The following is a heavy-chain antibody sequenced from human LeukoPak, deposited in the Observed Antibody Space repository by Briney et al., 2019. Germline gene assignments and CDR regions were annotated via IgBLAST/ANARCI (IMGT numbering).Heavy chain of an antibody. V-gene: IGHV4-59*01. CDR3: ARTGQQLAFAS. J-gene: IGHJ5*01. Sequence: SETLSLTCTVSGASISSYYWSWIRQPPGKGLEWIGCIYDSGTTNYNPSLKSRVTISGDTSKNQFSLKLSSVTAADTAVYFCARTGQQLAFASWGQGTLVTISS. CDR2: IYDSGTT. D-gene: IGHD6-13*01. CDR1: GASISSYY.